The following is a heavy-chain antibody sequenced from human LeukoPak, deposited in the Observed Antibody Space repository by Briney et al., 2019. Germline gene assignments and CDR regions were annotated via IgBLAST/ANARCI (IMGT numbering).Heavy chain of an antibody. CDR3: ARGRVLPDAIGKIYYFSY. V-gene: IGHV4-59*01. CDR2: IFDTGST. J-gene: IGHJ4*02. Sequence: SETLSLTCTVSGGSISNDHWSWIRQPPGKGLEWIGYIFDTGSTNYNPSLKSRITISLDTSKNPFSLKLSSVTAPDTAVYYCARGRVLPDAIGKIYYFSYWGQGTRVTVSS. D-gene: IGHD2-2*02. CDR1: GGSISNDH.